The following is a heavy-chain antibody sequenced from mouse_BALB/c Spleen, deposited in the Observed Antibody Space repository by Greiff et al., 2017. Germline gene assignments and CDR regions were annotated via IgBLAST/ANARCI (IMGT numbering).Heavy chain of an antibody. CDR3: ARSGFTGTEAMDY. J-gene: IGHJ4*01. Sequence: VQLQQSGAELVKPGASVKLSCTASGFNIKDTYMHWVKQRPEQGLEWIGRIDPANGNTKYDPKFQGKATITADTSSNTAYLQLSSLTSEDTAVYYCARSGFTGTEAMDYWGQGTSVTVSS. CDR2: IDPANGNT. V-gene: IGHV14-3*02. CDR1: GFNIKDTY. D-gene: IGHD4-1*01.